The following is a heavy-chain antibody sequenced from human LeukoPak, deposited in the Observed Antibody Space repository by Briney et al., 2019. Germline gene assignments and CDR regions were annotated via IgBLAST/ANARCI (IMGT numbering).Heavy chain of an antibody. D-gene: IGHD6-19*01. J-gene: IGHJ4*02. Sequence: SQTLSLTCTVSGGSISSGGYYWSWIRQHPGKGLEWIGYIYYSGSTYYNPSLKSRVTISVDTSKNQFSLKLSSVTAADTAVYHCAGDISAAGLTYFDYWGQGTLVTVSS. CDR1: GGSISSGGYY. V-gene: IGHV4-31*03. CDR3: AGDISAAGLTYFDY. CDR2: IYYSGST.